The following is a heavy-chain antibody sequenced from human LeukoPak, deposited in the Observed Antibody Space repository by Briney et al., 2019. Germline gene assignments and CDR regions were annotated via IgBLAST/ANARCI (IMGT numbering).Heavy chain of an antibody. CDR1: GFSMSGYW. V-gene: IGHV3-7*01. J-gene: IGHJ4*02. CDR2: IKQDGSER. CDR3: ARHKARFDY. Sequence: PGGSLRLSCAASGFSMSGYWMSWVRQAPGKGLEWVANIKQDGSERHYADSVKGRFTISRDNAQNSLYLQMNSLGAEDTAVYYCARHKARFDYWGQGTLVTVSS.